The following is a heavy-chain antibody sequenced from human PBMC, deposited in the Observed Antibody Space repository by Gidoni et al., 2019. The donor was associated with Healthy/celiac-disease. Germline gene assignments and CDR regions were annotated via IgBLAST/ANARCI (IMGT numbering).Heavy chain of an antibody. J-gene: IGHJ5*02. CDR1: GGSISSYY. CDR2: LYYSGRT. Sequence: QVQLQESGPGLVKPSETLSLTCTFSGGSISSYYWCWIRQPPGHGLEWIEYLYYSGRTHYNPSLKSRVNISVDTSKNQFSLKRSSVTAADTAVYYCARAEYSSSSGSWVDPWGQGTLVTVSA. D-gene: IGHD6-6*01. CDR3: ARAEYSSSSGSWVDP. V-gene: IGHV4-59*01.